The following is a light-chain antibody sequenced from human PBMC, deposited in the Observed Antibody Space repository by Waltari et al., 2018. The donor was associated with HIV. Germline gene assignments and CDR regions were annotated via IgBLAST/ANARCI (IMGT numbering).Light chain of an antibody. CDR3: QQSYSTPWT. V-gene: IGKV1-39*01. Sequence: DIQMTQSPSSLSASVVDRVTITCRASQSNRCYLIWYQQKPGKAPEIVSYTASSLQSGVPSTFSGSGSETDVTLTISSLQPEDFATYYSQQSYSTPWTFGQGTKVEIK. CDR1: QSNRCY. J-gene: IGKJ1*01. CDR2: TAS.